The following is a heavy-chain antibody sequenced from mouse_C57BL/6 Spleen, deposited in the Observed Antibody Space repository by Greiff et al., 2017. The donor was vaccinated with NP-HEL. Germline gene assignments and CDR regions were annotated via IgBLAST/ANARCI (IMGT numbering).Heavy chain of an antibody. Sequence: QVQLQQSGAELVKPGASVKISCKASGYAFSSYWMNWVKQRPGKGLEWIGQIYPGDGDTNYNGKFKGKATLTADKSSSTAYMQLSSLTSEDSAVYFCARALRYEDWYFDVWGTGTTVTVSS. CDR2: IYPGDGDT. CDR3: ARALRYEDWYFDV. CDR1: GYAFSSYW. J-gene: IGHJ1*03. D-gene: IGHD1-1*01. V-gene: IGHV1-80*01.